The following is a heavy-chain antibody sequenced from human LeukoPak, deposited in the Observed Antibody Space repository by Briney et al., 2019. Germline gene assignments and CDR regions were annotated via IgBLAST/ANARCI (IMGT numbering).Heavy chain of an antibody. D-gene: IGHD4-17*01. J-gene: IGHJ1*01. CDR2: ISGSGGST. Sequence: GGSLRLSCAASGFTFSSYGVSWVRQAPGKGLEWVSAISGSGGSTYYADSVKGRFTISRDNSKNTLYLQLKSLRAEDTAIYYCAKQFNDYGDYVIQHWGQGTLVIVSS. V-gene: IGHV3-23*01. CDR1: GFTFSSYG. CDR3: AKQFNDYGDYVIQH.